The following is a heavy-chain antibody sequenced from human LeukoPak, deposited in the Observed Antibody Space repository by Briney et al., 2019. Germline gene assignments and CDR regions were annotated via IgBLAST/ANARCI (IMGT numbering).Heavy chain of an antibody. Sequence: PSETLSLTCTVSGGSVSSHYWSWIRQPPDKGLEWIGYVYHSGNTDYSPSLKSRVTISMDTSQNRFSLKLRSVTAADTAVYYCARATVDTAMVWGYWGRGVLVTVSS. J-gene: IGHJ4*02. CDR2: VYHSGNT. CDR3: ARATVDTAMVWGY. D-gene: IGHD5-18*01. V-gene: IGHV4-59*02. CDR1: GGSVSSHY.